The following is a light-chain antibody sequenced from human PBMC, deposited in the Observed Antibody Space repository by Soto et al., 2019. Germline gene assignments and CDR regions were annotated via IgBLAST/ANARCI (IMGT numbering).Light chain of an antibody. Sequence: EVVLTQSPATLSLSPGERSTLSCRASQSIRNCLPWYQQKPRQAPRLLIYDAFNRATGIPARFSGSGSETVFILTISRLEPGDSGVYYCQQRNDWVTFGGGAKVDIK. CDR3: QQRNDWVT. CDR2: DAF. V-gene: IGKV3-11*01. J-gene: IGKJ4*01. CDR1: QSIRNC.